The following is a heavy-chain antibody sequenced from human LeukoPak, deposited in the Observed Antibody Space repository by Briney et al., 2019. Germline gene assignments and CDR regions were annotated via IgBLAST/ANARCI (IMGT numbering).Heavy chain of an antibody. Sequence: SVKVSCTASGGTFSSYAIIWVRQAPGQGLEWMGGIIPIFGTANNAQKFQGRVTITADESTSTAYMELSSLRSEDTAVYYCARDSGYQLLWYWGQGTLVTVSS. CDR2: IIPIFGTA. CDR3: ARDSGYQLLWY. CDR1: GGTFSSYA. V-gene: IGHV1-69*13. J-gene: IGHJ4*02. D-gene: IGHD2-2*01.